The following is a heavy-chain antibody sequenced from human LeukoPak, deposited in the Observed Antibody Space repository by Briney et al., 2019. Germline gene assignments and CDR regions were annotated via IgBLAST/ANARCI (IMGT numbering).Heavy chain of an antibody. J-gene: IGHJ4*02. CDR2: ISSSSSYI. Sequence: KPGGSLRLSCAASGFTFSSYSMNWVRQAPGKGLEWVSSISSSSSYIYYADSVKGRFTISRDNAKNSLYLQMNSLGAEDTAVYYCAREVIVGARGFDYWGQGTLVTVSS. D-gene: IGHD1-26*01. V-gene: IGHV3-21*01. CDR1: GFTFSSYS. CDR3: AREVIVGARGFDY.